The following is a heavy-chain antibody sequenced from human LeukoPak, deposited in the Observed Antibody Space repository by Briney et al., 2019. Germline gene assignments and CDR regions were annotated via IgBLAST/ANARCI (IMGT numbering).Heavy chain of an antibody. V-gene: IGHV3-48*02. Sequence: GGSLRLSCAASGFTFNNYNMNWVRQAPGKGLEWVSYISSSSSSTIYYADSVKGRFTISRGNAKNSLYLQMNSLRDEDTAVYYCARDRGSDFDYWGQGTLVTVSS. J-gene: IGHJ4*02. CDR3: ARDRGSDFDY. CDR1: GFTFNNYN. CDR2: ISSSSSSTI. D-gene: IGHD5-12*01.